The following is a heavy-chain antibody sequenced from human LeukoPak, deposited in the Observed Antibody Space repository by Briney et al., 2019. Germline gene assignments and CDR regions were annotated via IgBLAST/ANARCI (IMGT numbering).Heavy chain of an antibody. Sequence: TGGSLRLSCAASGFTFSSYEMNWVRQAPGKGLEWVSYISSSGTTIYYADSVKGRFTISRDNAKKSLYLQMNRMRAEDTAVYYSARDAALVIPDAFDIWGQGTMVTVSS. CDR3: ARDAALVIPDAFDI. CDR2: ISSSGTTI. CDR1: GFTFSSYE. J-gene: IGHJ3*02. D-gene: IGHD3-9*01. V-gene: IGHV3-48*03.